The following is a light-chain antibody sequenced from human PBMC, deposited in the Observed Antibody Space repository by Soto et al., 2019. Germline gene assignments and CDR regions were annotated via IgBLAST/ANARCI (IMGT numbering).Light chain of an antibody. V-gene: IGLV1-44*01. Sequence: QSVLTQPPSASGTPGQRVTISCSGSSSNIGRNSVNWYQQVPGTAPKLLIYRRNQRPSGAPDRFSGSKSGTSASLAISGLQSEDEADYYCAAWDDSLNGVYVFGTGTKVTVL. J-gene: IGLJ1*01. CDR2: RRN. CDR1: SSNIGRNS. CDR3: AAWDDSLNGVYV.